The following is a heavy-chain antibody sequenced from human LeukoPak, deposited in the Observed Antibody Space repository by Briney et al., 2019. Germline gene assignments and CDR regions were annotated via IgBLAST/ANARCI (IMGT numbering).Heavy chain of an antibody. J-gene: IGHJ4*02. CDR2: IRYDGSNK. CDR3: ASPFNYYDSSGYHLFDY. V-gene: IGHV3-30*02. Sequence: PGGSLRLSCAASGFTFSTYGMHWVRQAPGKGLEWAAFIRYDGSNKYYADSVKGRFTISRDNSKNTLYLQMNSLRAEDTAVYYCASPFNYYDSSGYHLFDYWGQGTLVTVSS. D-gene: IGHD3-22*01. CDR1: GFTFSTYG.